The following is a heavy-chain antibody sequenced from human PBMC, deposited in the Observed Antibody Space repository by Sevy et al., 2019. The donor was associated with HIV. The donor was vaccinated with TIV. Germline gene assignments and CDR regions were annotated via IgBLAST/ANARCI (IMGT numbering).Heavy chain of an antibody. J-gene: IGHJ4*02. Sequence: GGSLRLSCAASGFTFSSYAMHWVRQAPGKGLEWVAVISYDGSNKYYADSVKGRFTISRDNSKNTLYLQMNSLRAEDTAVYYCGRGDSVVVPAAIPTWDYWGQGTMVTVSS. V-gene: IGHV3-30-3*01. CDR3: GRGDSVVVPAAIPTWDY. CDR1: GFTFSSYA. D-gene: IGHD2-2*02. CDR2: ISYDGSNK.